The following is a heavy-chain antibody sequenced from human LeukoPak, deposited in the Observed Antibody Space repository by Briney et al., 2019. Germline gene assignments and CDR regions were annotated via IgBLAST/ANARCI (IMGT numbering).Heavy chain of an antibody. D-gene: IGHD3-10*01. CDR3: ARGGMVRGVMAFDY. CDR2: IYYSGST. CDR1: GGSISSGGYH. V-gene: IGHV4-31*03. Sequence: SQTLSLTCTVSGGSISSGGYHWSWIRQHPGKGLEWIGYIYYSGSTYYNPSLKSRVTISVDTSKNQFSLKLSSVTAADTAVYYCARGGMVRGVMAFDYWGQGTLVTVSS. J-gene: IGHJ4*02.